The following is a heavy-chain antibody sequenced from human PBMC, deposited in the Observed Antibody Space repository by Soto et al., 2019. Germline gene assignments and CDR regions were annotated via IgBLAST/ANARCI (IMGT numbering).Heavy chain of an antibody. CDR3: VRLEAPGYYYGMDV. J-gene: IGHJ6*02. CDR2: ITTSSHT. V-gene: IGHV3-11*06. CDR1: GFTFSDYY. Sequence: GGSLRLSCGASGFTFSDYYMTWIRQAPAKGLEWVSYITTSSHTYYADSVEGRFTISRDNAKNSLYLQMNSLRAEDTAVYYCVRLEAPGYYYGMDVWGQGTTVTVS.